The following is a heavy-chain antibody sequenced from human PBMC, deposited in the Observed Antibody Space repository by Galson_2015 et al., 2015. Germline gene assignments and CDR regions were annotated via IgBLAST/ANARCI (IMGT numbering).Heavy chain of an antibody. D-gene: IGHD2-2*01. CDR1: GFTFSSYA. J-gene: IGHJ4*02. CDR3: ARDHQDIVVVPAAISRVDGGYDSAAGEVPDY. CDR2: ISYDGSNK. Sequence: SLRLSCAASGFTFSSYAMHWVRQAPGKGLEWVAVISYDGSNKYYADSVKGRFTISRDNSKNTLYLQMNSLRAEDTAVYYCARDHQDIVVVPAAISRVDGGYDSAAGEVPDYWGQGTLVTVSS. V-gene: IGHV3-30-3*01.